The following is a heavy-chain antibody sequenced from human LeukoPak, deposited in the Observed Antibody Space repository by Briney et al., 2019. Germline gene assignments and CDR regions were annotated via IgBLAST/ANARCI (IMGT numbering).Heavy chain of an antibody. D-gene: IGHD1-26*01. CDR3: ARGDLVGADDTNFDY. Sequence: GASVKVSCKASGYTFTSYDINWVRQAPGQGLEWMGWMNPNSGNTGYAQKFQARVTITRNTSISTAYMELSSLRSEDTAVYYCARGDLVGADDTNFDYWGQGTLVTVSS. V-gene: IGHV1-8*03. J-gene: IGHJ4*02. CDR1: GYTFTSYD. CDR2: MNPNSGNT.